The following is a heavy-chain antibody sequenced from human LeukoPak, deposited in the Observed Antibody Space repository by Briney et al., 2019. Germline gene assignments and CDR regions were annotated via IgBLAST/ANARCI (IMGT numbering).Heavy chain of an antibody. CDR2: IYYSGST. CDR1: GGSISSGDCY. CDR3: ARVSREDTAMVNYFDY. J-gene: IGHJ4*02. D-gene: IGHD5-18*01. Sequence: SQTLFLTCTVSGGSISSGDCYWSWIRQPPGKGLEWIGYIYYSGSTYYNPSLKSRVTISVDTSKNQFSLKLSSVTAADTAVYYCARVSREDTAMVNYFDYWGQGTLVTVSS. V-gene: IGHV4-30-4*08.